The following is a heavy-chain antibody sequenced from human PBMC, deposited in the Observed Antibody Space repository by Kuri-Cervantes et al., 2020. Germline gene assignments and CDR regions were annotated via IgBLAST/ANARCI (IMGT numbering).Heavy chain of an antibody. V-gene: IGHV3-23*01. CDR3: AKGLNIPGPPEFDY. Sequence: ETLSLTCAASGFTFSSYAMSWVRQAPGKGLEWVSAISGSGGSTYYADSVKGRFTISRDTAKNSLYLQMNSLRAEDTAVYYCAKGLNIPGPPEFDYWGQGTLVTVSS. D-gene: IGHD1-14*01. J-gene: IGHJ4*02. CDR2: ISGSGGST. CDR1: GFTFSSYA.